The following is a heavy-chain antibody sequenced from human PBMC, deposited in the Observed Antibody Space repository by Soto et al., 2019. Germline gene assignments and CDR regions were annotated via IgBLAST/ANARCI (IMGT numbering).Heavy chain of an antibody. D-gene: IGHD5-18*01. CDR1: GGTFSSYA. Sequence: SVKVSCKASGGTFSSYAISWVGQAPGQGLEWMGGIIPIFGTANYAQKFQGRVTITADKSTSTAYMELSSLRSEDTAVYYCARIQNMYYFEYWGQGTLVIVS. V-gene: IGHV1-69*06. CDR2: IIPIFGTA. J-gene: IGHJ4*02. CDR3: ARIQNMYYFEY.